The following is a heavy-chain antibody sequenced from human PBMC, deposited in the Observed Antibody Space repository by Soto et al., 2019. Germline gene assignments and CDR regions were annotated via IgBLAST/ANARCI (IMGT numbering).Heavy chain of an antibody. J-gene: IGHJ4*02. CDR2: INHSGST. CDR3: ARVGWGHYDVLTGYYCFDY. CDR1: GGSFSGYY. D-gene: IGHD3-9*01. Sequence: PSETLSLTCAVYGGSFSGYYWSWIRQPPGKGLEWIGDINHSGSTNYNPSLKSRVTISVDTSKNQFSLNLSSVTAADTAVYYCARVGWGHYDVLTGYYCFDYWGQGTLVTVPS. V-gene: IGHV4-34*01.